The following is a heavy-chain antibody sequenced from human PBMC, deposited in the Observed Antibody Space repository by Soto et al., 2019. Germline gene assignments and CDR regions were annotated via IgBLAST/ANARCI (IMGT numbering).Heavy chain of an antibody. Sequence: QVQLVQSGAEVKKPGASVKVSCRASGYTFTSYAMHWVRQAPGQRLEWMGWINVGNDNSKYSQKFQGRVTITSDRSGSTAYMELGSLRAEDTAVYYCVSGYTVAGTLGYWGQGTLVTVSS. CDR3: VSGYTVAGTLGY. CDR1: GYTFTSYA. V-gene: IGHV1-3*01. J-gene: IGHJ4*02. D-gene: IGHD6-19*01. CDR2: INVGNDNS.